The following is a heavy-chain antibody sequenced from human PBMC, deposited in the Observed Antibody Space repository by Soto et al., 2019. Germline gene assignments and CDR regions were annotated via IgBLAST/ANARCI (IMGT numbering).Heavy chain of an antibody. CDR3: ARHGITGYYYYGMDV. D-gene: IGHD1-20*01. CDR2: IDPSDSYT. V-gene: IGHV5-10-1*01. Sequence: GESLKICCKVSGYSFTSYWISWVRQMPGKGLEWMGRIDPSDSYTNYSPSFQGHVTISADKSISTAYLQWSSLKASDTAMYYCARHGITGYYYYGMDVWGQGTTVTVSS. CDR1: GYSFTSYW. J-gene: IGHJ6*02.